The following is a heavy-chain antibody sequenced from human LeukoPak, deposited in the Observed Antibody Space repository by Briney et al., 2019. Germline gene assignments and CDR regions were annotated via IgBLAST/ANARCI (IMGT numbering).Heavy chain of an antibody. Sequence: GASVKVSCKASGCTFTSYGVSWVRQAPGQGLEWMGWISVYNDNTNYAQKLQGRVTMTTDTSTSTAYMELRSLISDDTAVYYCARAYMVRGPPRDYYYYMDVWGKGTTVTVSS. J-gene: IGHJ6*03. CDR2: ISVYNDNT. CDR1: GCTFTSYG. D-gene: IGHD3-10*01. V-gene: IGHV1-18*01. CDR3: ARAYMVRGPPRDYYYYMDV.